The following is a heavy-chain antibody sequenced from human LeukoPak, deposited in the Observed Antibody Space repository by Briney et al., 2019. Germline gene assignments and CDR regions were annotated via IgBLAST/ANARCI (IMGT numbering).Heavy chain of an antibody. J-gene: IGHJ4*02. Sequence: ASVKVSCKASGYTFTGYYMHWVRQAPGQGLEWMGWINPNSGGTNYAQKFQGRVTMTRDTSISTAYMELTRLRSDDTAVYYCARTSLYDSASDYWGQGTLVTVSS. D-gene: IGHD3-22*01. CDR2: INPNSGGT. V-gene: IGHV1-2*02. CDR1: GYTFTGYY. CDR3: ARTSLYDSASDY.